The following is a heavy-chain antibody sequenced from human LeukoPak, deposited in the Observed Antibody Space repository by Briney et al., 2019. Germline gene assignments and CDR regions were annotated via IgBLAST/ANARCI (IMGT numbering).Heavy chain of an antibody. J-gene: IGHJ6*02. CDR2: ISWNSGSI. CDR1: GFTFDDYA. D-gene: IGHD6-13*01. V-gene: IGHV3-9*01. Sequence: GGSLRLSCAASGFTFDDYAMHWVRQAPGRALEWVSGISWNSGSIGYADSVRGRFTISRDNAKNSLYLQMNSLRAEDTALYYCAKVLSSSWDSHYYYGMDVWGQGTTVTVSS. CDR3: AKVLSSSWDSHYYYGMDV.